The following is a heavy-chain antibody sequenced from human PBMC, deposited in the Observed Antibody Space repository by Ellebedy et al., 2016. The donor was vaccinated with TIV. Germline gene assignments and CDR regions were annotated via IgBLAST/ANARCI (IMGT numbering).Heavy chain of an antibody. J-gene: IGHJ5*02. CDR1: RFSLSNARMG. Sequence: SGPTLVXPTETLTLTCTFSRFSLSNARMGVSWIRQPPGKALEWLAHIFSNDEKSYSTSLKSRLTISKDTSKSQVVLTMTNMDPVDTATYYCARISIAMVTNWFDPWGQGTLVTVSS. D-gene: IGHD5-18*01. CDR2: IFSNDEK. CDR3: ARISIAMVTNWFDP. V-gene: IGHV2-26*01.